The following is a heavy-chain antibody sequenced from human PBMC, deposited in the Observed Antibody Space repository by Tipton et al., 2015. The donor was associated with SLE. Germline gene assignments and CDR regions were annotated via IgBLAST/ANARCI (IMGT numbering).Heavy chain of an antibody. V-gene: IGHV4-34*01. J-gene: IGHJ2*01. CDR3: ARGRWDSSRWARLWYFDL. Sequence: GLVKPSETLSLTCAVYGGSFSGYYWSWIRQPPGKGLEWIGEINHSGGTNYNPSLKRRVTISVDTSKTQFSLKLSSVTAADTAAYYCARGRWDSSRWARLWYFDLWSRGTLVTVSS. CDR1: GGSFSGYY. CDR2: INHSGGT. D-gene: IGHD6-13*01.